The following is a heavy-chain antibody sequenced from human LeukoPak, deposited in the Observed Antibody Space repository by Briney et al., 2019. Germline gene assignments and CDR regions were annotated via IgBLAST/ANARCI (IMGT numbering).Heavy chain of an antibody. D-gene: IGHD2-2*01. J-gene: IGHJ5*02. CDR1: GFTFGSYA. V-gene: IGHV3-23*01. CDR2: ISGSGGST. CDR3: AKKHRYCSSTSCPRDNWFDP. Sequence: PGGSLRLSCAASGFTFGSYAMSWVRQAPGKGLEWVSAISGSGGSTYYADSVKGRFTISRDNSKNTLYLQMNSLRAEDTAVYYCAKKHRYCSSTSCPRDNWFDPWGQGTLVTVSS.